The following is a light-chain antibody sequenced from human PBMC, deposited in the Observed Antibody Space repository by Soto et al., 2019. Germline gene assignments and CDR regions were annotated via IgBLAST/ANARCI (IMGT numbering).Light chain of an antibody. Sequence: EVVLTQSPGTLSLSPGERATLSCRASQSVSNNYLAWYQQKPGQAPRLLIYGASNRATGIPDRFSGSGSGTDFTLTISRLEPEDFAVYYCQQYGSSGTFGQVTKVAIK. CDR2: GAS. CDR1: QSVSNNY. CDR3: QQYGSSGT. J-gene: IGKJ1*01. V-gene: IGKV3-20*01.